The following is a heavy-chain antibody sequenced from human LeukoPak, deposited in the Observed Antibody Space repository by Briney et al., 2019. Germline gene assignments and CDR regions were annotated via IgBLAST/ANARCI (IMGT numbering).Heavy chain of an antibody. CDR1: VGTFSIYA. J-gene: IGHJ4*02. CDR2: IIPIFGTA. Sequence: SVKVSSTASVGTFSIYAISWVRQAPGQGLEWMGGIIPIFGTANYAQKFQGRVTITADKSTSTAYMELSSLRSEDTAVYYCASPTTADFWSGYIYWGQGTLVTVSS. D-gene: IGHD3-3*01. CDR3: ASPTTADFWSGYIY. V-gene: IGHV1-69*06.